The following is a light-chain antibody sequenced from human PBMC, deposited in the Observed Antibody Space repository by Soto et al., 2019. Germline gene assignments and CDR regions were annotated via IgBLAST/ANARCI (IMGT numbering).Light chain of an antibody. CDR3: QQYNTFPPYT. Sequence: DIQMTQSPSTLSASVGDRVTITCRASQSVTTWLAWYQQKPGKAPKLLIYKASNLESGVPSRFSGSGSGTEFTLTISSLQPDDFATYYCQQYNTFPPYTFGQGTKFEIK. V-gene: IGKV1-5*03. CDR2: KAS. CDR1: QSVTTW. J-gene: IGKJ2*01.